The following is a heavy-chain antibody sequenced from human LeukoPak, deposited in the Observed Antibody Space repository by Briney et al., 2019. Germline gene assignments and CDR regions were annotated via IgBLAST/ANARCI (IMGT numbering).Heavy chain of an antibody. CDR3: ARDLGVLVGATFYDY. CDR2: ISAYNGNT. Sequence: GASVKVSCKASGYTFTSYGISWVRQAPGQGLEWMGWISAYNGNTNYAQKLQGRVTMTTDTSTSTAYVELRSLRSDDTAVYYCARDLGVLVGATFYDYWGQGTLVTVSS. CDR1: GYTFTSYG. V-gene: IGHV1-18*01. J-gene: IGHJ4*02. D-gene: IGHD1-26*01.